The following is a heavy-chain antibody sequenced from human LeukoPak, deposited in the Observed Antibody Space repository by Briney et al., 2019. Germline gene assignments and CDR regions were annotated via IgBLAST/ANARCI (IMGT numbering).Heavy chain of an antibody. V-gene: IGHV3-NL1*01. CDR3: ARDTPTGNAFDI. CDR1: GFTFSSFG. CDR2: IYSGGST. D-gene: IGHD3-10*01. J-gene: IGHJ3*02. Sequence: PGGSLRLSCGASGFTFSSFGMHWVRQAPGKGLECVSVIYSGGSTYYADSVKGRFTISRDNSKNTLYLQMNSLRAEDTAVYYCARDTPTGNAFDIWGQGTMVTVSS.